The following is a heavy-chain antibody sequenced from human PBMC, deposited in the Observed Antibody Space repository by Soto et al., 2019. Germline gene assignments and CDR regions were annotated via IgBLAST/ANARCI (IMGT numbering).Heavy chain of an antibody. J-gene: IGHJ4*02. D-gene: IGHD5-12*01. CDR2: IPHDGHT. Sequence: PSETLSLTCDVSGGSITTSVLWPCVRQLPGRGLEWIGEIPHDGHTNYNPSLSDRVTISVDLSNSQISLNVAAVNAADTDVYFSARRRYYDYWGQGTPLTVCS. V-gene: IGHV4-4*02. CDR1: GGSITTSVL. CDR3: ARRRYYDY.